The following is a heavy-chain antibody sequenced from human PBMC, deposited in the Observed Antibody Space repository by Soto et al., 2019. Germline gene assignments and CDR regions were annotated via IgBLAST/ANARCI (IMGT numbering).Heavy chain of an antibody. CDR2: INHSGST. D-gene: IGHD6-19*01. V-gene: IGHV4-34*01. CDR3: ARLPQKQIAVAPGGDY. J-gene: IGHJ4*02. CDR1: GGSFSGYY. Sequence: PSETLSLTCAVYGGSFSGYYWSWIRQPPGKGLEWIGEINHSGSTNYNPSLKSRVTISVDTSKNQFSLKLSSVTAADTAVYYCARLPQKQIAVAPGGDYWGQGTLVTVSS.